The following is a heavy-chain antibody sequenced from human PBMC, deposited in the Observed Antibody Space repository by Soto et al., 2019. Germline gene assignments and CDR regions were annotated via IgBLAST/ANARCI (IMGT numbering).Heavy chain of an antibody. CDR1: GDSITSYD. CDR3: ARGSYNTGSSIPYFDN. V-gene: IGHV4-4*07. CDR2: MFASGST. D-gene: IGHD3-10*01. Sequence: SXTLSLTCPFSGDSITSYDFICMRQPAGKGLEWIGRMFASGSTNYNPSLRSRVTLSIDRAKKQFSLKLNSVTAADTAVYFCARGSYNTGSSIPYFDNWGQGTLVTVSS. J-gene: IGHJ4*02.